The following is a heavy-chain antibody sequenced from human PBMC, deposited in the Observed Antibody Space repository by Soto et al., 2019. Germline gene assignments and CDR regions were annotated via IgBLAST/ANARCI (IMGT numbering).Heavy chain of an antibody. Sequence: SETLSLTCAVYGGSFSGYYWSWIRQPPGKGLEWIGEINHSGSTNYNPSLKSRVTISVDTSKNQFSLKLSSVTAADTAVYYCARVYCSSTSCQRTTYWGQYNWFDPWGQGTLVTVSS. CDR3: ARVYCSSTSCQRTTYWGQYNWFDP. CDR2: INHSGST. CDR1: GGSFSGYY. D-gene: IGHD2-2*01. J-gene: IGHJ5*02. V-gene: IGHV4-34*01.